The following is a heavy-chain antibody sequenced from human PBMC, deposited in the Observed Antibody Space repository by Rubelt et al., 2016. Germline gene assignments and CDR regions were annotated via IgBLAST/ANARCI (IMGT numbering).Heavy chain of an antibody. D-gene: IGHD5-12*01. CDR1: GGSFSGYY. CDR3: ARRSVVATNGFDP. CDR2: INHSGST. Sequence: QVQLQQWGAGLLKPSETLSLTCAVYGGSFSGYYWSWIRQPPGKGLEWIGEINHSGSTNYNPSLKSRVTISVDTSKNQFSLKLSSVTAADTAVYYCARRSVVATNGFDPWGQGTLVTVSS. V-gene: IGHV4-34*01. J-gene: IGHJ5*02.